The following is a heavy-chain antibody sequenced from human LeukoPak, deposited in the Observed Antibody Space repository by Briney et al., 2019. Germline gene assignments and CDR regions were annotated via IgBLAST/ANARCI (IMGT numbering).Heavy chain of an antibody. D-gene: IGHD4-17*01. J-gene: IGHJ4*02. V-gene: IGHV3-23*01. CDR2: ISGSGGST. CDR1: GFTFSSYA. CDR3: AKPPGRYGDLDYYFDY. Sequence: GGSLRLSCAASGFTFSSYAMSWVRQAPGKGLEWVSAISGSGGSTYYADSVKGRFTISRDNSKNTLYLQMNSLRAEDTAVYYCAKPPGRYGDLDYYFDYWGQGTLVTVSS.